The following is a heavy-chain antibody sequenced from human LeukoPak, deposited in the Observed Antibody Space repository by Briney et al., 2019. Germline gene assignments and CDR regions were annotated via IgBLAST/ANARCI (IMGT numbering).Heavy chain of an antibody. Sequence: GGSLRLSCAASGFTFSSYTMNWVRQAPGKGLEWVSSISSSSSYIYYADSVKGRFTISRDNAKNSLYLQMNSLRAEDTAVYYCARPPGRGGNGDIDAFDIWGQGTMVTVSS. V-gene: IGHV3-21*01. CDR2: ISSSSSYI. D-gene: IGHD4-17*01. CDR3: ARPPGRGGNGDIDAFDI. CDR1: GFTFSSYT. J-gene: IGHJ3*02.